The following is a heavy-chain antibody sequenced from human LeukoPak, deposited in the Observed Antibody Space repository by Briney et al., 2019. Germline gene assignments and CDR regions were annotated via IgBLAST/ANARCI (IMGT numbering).Heavy chain of an antibody. CDR3: ARDINDIVVVPAAMGVDY. J-gene: IGHJ4*02. D-gene: IGHD2-2*01. Sequence: SETLSLTCTVSGYSISSGYYWGWIRQPPGKGLEWIGSIYHSGSTYYNPSLKSRVTISVDTSKNQFSLKLSSVTAADTAVYYCARDINDIVVVPAAMGVDYWGQGTLVTVSS. CDR2: IYHSGST. V-gene: IGHV4-38-2*02. CDR1: GYSISSGYY.